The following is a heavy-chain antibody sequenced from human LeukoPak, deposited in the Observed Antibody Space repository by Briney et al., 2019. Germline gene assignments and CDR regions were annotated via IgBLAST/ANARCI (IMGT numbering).Heavy chain of an antibody. CDR1: GYTFISYG. CDR3: ARDRSAYDYGDYVSWFDP. D-gene: IGHD4-17*01. CDR2: ISAYNGNT. Sequence: ASVKVSCKASGYTFISYGISWVRQAPGQGLEWMGWISAYNGNTNYAQKLQGRVTMTTDTSTSTAYMELRSLRSDDTAVYYCARDRSAYDYGDYVSWFDPWGQGTLVTVSS. V-gene: IGHV1-18*01. J-gene: IGHJ5*02.